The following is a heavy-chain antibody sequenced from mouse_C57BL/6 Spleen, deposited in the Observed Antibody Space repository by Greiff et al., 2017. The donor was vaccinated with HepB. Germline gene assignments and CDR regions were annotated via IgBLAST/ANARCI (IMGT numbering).Heavy chain of an antibody. CDR1: GYTFTDYN. CDR3: ARWRPGLVAY. D-gene: IGHD1-1*02. J-gene: IGHJ3*01. V-gene: IGHV1-18*01. CDR2: INPDNGGT. Sequence: EVQLQQSGPELVKPGASVKIPCTASGYTFTDYNMDWVKQSPGKSLEWIGDINPDNGGTIYTQKFKGQATLTVDKSSSTAYMELRSLTSEDTAVYYCARWRPGLVAYWGQGTLVTVSA.